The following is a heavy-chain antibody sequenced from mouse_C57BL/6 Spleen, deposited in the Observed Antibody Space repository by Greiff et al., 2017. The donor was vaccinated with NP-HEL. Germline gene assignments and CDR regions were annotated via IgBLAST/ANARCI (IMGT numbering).Heavy chain of an antibody. CDR1: GYTFTSYW. CDR3: ARGFPDY. CDR2: IDPSDSYP. Sequence: QVQLQQPGAELVMPGASVKLSCKASGYTFTSYWMHWVKQRPGQGLEWIGEIDPSDSYPNYNQKFTGKSPLTVDKSSSTAYMQLSSLTSEDSAVYYCARGFPDYWGQGTTLTVSS. J-gene: IGHJ2*01. V-gene: IGHV1-69*01.